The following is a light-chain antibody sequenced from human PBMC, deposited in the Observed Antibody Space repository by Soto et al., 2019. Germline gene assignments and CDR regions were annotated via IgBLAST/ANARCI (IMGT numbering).Light chain of an antibody. V-gene: IGKV2-28*01. J-gene: IGKJ4*01. Sequence: DIVMTQSPLSLPVTPGEPASISCRSSQSLLHSNGYNYLDWYLQKPGQSPQLLIYLGSNRASGVPDRFGGSGSGTDFRLKISRVEAEDVGVYYCMQALQTPLTFGGGTKVEIK. CDR2: LGS. CDR3: MQALQTPLT. CDR1: QSLLHSNGYNY.